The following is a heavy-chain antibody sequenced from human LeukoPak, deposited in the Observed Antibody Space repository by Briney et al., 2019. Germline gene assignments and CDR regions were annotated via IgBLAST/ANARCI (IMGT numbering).Heavy chain of an antibody. V-gene: IGHV5-10-1*01. CDR1: GYSFTSYW. CDR2: IDPSDSYT. J-gene: IGHJ6*02. D-gene: IGHD6-6*01. Sequence: GESLKISCKGSGYSFTSYWISWVRQMPGKGLEWMGKIDPSDSYTNYSPSFQGHVTISADKSIRTAYLQWSSLKASDTAMYFCARGSIYSYYEMDVWGQGTTVTVSS. CDR3: ARGSIYSYYEMDV.